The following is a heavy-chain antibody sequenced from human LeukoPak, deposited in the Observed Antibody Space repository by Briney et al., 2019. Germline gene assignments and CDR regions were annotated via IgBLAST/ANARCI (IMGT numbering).Heavy chain of an antibody. Sequence: ASVKVSCKASGYTFTSYGISWVQQAPGQGLEWMGWISAYNGNTNYAQKLQGRVTMTTDTSTSTAYMELRSLRSDDTAVYYCARFYYYGSGSYDLGWFDPWGQGTLVTVSS. CDR2: ISAYNGNT. CDR1: GYTFTSYG. D-gene: IGHD3-10*01. J-gene: IGHJ5*02. CDR3: ARFYYYGSGSYDLGWFDP. V-gene: IGHV1-18*01.